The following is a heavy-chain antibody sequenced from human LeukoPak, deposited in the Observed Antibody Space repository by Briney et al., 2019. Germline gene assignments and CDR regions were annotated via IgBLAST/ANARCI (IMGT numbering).Heavy chain of an antibody. CDR3: ARNSVMITFGGVIVTPDY. Sequence: GGSLRLSCAASGFTFDDYGMSWVRQAPGKGLEWVSGINWNGGSTDYADSVKGRFTISRDNGKNSLYLQMNSLRAEDTALYYCARNSVMITFGGVIVTPDYWGQGTLVTVSS. CDR1: GFTFDDYG. D-gene: IGHD3-16*02. J-gene: IGHJ4*02. CDR2: INWNGGST. V-gene: IGHV3-20*04.